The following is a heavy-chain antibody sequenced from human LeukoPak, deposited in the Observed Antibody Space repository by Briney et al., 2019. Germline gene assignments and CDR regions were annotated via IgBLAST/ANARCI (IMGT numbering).Heavy chain of an antibody. V-gene: IGHV1-69*06. CDR1: GGTFSSYA. Sequence: ASVKVSCKASGGTFSSYAISWVRQAPGQGREWMGGIIPIFGTANYAQKFQGRVTITADKSTSTAYMELSSLRSEDTAVYYCARDVSNWNDEDYYYGMDVWGKGTTVTVSS. D-gene: IGHD1-1*01. CDR3: ARDVSNWNDEDYYYGMDV. CDR2: IIPIFGTA. J-gene: IGHJ6*04.